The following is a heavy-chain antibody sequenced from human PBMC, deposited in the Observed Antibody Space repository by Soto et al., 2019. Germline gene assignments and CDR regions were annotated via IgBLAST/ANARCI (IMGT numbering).Heavy chain of an antibody. V-gene: IGHV3-66*01. J-gene: IGHJ4*02. CDR3: AREAAAGPFDY. Sequence: GGSLRLSCAASGFTVSTNYMSWVRQAPGKGLEWVSVIYSGGGTYLADSVKGRFTISRDNSKNTLYLQMNNLRAEDTAVYYCAREAAAGPFDYWGQGTLVTVSS. D-gene: IGHD6-13*01. CDR1: GFTVSTNY. CDR2: IYSGGGT.